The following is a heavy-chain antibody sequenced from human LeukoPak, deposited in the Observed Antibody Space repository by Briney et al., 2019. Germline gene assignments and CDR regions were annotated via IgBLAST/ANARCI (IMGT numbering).Heavy chain of an antibody. CDR1: GYSFTSYW. J-gene: IGHJ4*02. D-gene: IGHD2-21*02. V-gene: IGHV5-51*01. Sequence: GESLKISCKGSGYSFTSYWIGWVRQMPGKGLEWMGIIYLGDSDTRYSPSFQGQVTISADKSISTVYLQWSSLKASDTAMYYCARHSRGAGDGFDYWGQGTLVTVSS. CDR2: IYLGDSDT. CDR3: ARHSRGAGDGFDY.